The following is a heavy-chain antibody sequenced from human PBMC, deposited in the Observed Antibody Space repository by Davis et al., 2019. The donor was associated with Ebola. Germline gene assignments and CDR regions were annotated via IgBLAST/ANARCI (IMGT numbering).Heavy chain of an antibody. CDR2: IYYSGTT. V-gene: IGHV4-39*01. CDR3: ARLYTAMVFYGMDV. D-gene: IGHD5-18*01. Sequence: SETLSLTCTVSGDSISNAIYYWGWIRQPPGKGLEWIGNIYYSGTTYYNPSLKSRVTMSVDTSKNQFSLKLSSVTGADTAVYYCARLYTAMVFYGMDVWGQGTTVTVSS. J-gene: IGHJ6*02. CDR1: GDSISNAIYY.